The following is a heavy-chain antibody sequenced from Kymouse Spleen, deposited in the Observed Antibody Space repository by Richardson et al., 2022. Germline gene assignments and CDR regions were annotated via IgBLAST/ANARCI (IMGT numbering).Heavy chain of an antibody. CDR1: GFTFSSYG. CDR3: AKESIAVAAHYYYYGMDV. D-gene: IGHD6-19*01. J-gene: IGHJ6*02. Sequence: QVQLVESGGGVVQPGRSLRLSCAASGFTFSSYGMHWVRQAPGKGLEWVAVISYDGSNKYYADSVKGRFTISRDNSKNTLYLQMNSLRAEDTAVYYCAKESIAVAAHYYYYGMDVWGQGTTVTVSS. V-gene: IGHV3-30*18. CDR2: ISYDGSNK.